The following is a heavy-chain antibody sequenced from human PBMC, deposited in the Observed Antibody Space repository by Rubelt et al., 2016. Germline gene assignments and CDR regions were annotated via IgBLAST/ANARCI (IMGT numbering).Heavy chain of an antibody. CDR2: INHSGST. CDR1: GGSFSGYY. J-gene: IGHJ4*02. D-gene: IGHD6-6*01. V-gene: IGHV4-34*01. Sequence: QVQLQQWGAGLLKPSETLSLTCAVYGGSFSGYYWSWIRKPPGKGLEWIGEINHSGSTYYNPSLKVRVTISVDTSKTQFSLKLSSVTAADTAVYYCARHEYSSPPGDYWGQGTLVTVSS. CDR3: ARHEYSSPPGDY.